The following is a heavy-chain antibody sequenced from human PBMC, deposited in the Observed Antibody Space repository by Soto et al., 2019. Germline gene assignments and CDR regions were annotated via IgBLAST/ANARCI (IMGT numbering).Heavy chain of an antibody. Sequence: GESLKISCKGSGYSFTSYWISWVRQMPGKGLEWMGRIDPSDSYTNYSPSFQGHVTISADKSISTAYLQWSSLKASDTAMYYCARAGQILRYFDYYYYGMDVWGQGTTVTVSS. CDR3: ARAGQILRYFDYYYYGMDV. D-gene: IGHD3-9*01. V-gene: IGHV5-10-1*01. CDR2: IDPSDSYT. J-gene: IGHJ6*02. CDR1: GYSFTSYW.